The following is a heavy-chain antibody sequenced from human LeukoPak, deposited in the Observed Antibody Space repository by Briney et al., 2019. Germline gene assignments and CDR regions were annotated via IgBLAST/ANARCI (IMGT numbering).Heavy chain of an antibody. V-gene: IGHV1-2*04. CDR3: ARAGSPYGSGSYRYYYGMDV. D-gene: IGHD3-10*01. CDR2: INPNSGGT. Sequence: ASVKVSCKAAGYTFTRYYMHWVRQAPGQGLEWMGWINPNSGGTSYAQKFQGWVTMTRDRSISTAYMELSRLRSDDTAVYYWARAGSPYGSGSYRYYYGMDVWGKGTTVTVSS. CDR1: GYTFTRYY. J-gene: IGHJ6*01.